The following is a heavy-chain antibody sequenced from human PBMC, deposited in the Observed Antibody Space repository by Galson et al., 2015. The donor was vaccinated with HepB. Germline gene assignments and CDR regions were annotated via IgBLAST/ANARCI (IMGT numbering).Heavy chain of an antibody. J-gene: IGHJ6*02. Sequence: SLRLSCAASGFTFSSYAMHWVRQAPGKGLEWVAVISYDGSNKYYADSVKGRFTISRDNSKNTLYLQMNSLRAEDTAVYYCAKDRALTDTAMVFYYYYGMDVWGQGTTVTVSS. D-gene: IGHD5-18*01. V-gene: IGHV3-30*04. CDR3: AKDRALTDTAMVFYYYYGMDV. CDR1: GFTFSSYA. CDR2: ISYDGSNK.